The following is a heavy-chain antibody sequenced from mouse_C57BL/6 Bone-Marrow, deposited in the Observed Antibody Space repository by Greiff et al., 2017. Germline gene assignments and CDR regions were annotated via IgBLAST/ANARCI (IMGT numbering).Heavy chain of an antibody. CDR2: FSSGGSYT. D-gene: IGHD2-3*01. CDR1: GFTFSSYG. Sequence: EVKLVESGGDLVKPGGSLKLSCAASGFTFSSYGMSWVRQTPDKRLEWVATFSSGGSYTYYPDRVKGRFTISRDNAKNTLYLQMSSLKSEDTAMYYCARRSLSAWFAYWGQGTLVTVSA. J-gene: IGHJ3*01. V-gene: IGHV5-6*02. CDR3: ARRSLSAWFAY.